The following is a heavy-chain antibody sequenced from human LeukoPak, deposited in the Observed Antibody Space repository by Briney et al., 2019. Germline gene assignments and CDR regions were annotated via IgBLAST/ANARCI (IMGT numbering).Heavy chain of an antibody. J-gene: IGHJ4*02. CDR3: ATWVYDSSGYYDPPTDY. CDR2: ISAYNGNT. V-gene: IGHV1-18*01. CDR1: GYTFTSYG. D-gene: IGHD3-22*01. Sequence: ASVKVSCKASGYTFTSYGISWVRQAPGQGREWMGWISAYNGNTNYVQKLQGRVTMTTDTSTSTAYMELRSLRSDDTAVYYCATWVYDSSGYYDPPTDYWGQGTLVTVSS.